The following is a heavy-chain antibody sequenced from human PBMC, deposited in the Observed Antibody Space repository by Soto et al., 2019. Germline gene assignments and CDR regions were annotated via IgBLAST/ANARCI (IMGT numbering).Heavy chain of an antibody. CDR3: VKEGYMRSDWYGQFDY. Sequence: GGSLRLSCSASGFTFNTYGMHWVRQAPGKGLEFVSAISSNGAHRYYADSVEGRFAISRDNSKNTLYLQMSSLRAEDTALYYCVKEGYMRSDWYGQFDYWGQGALVTVSS. CDR1: GFTFNTYG. CDR2: ISSNGAHR. D-gene: IGHD6-19*01. J-gene: IGHJ4*02. V-gene: IGHV3-64D*06.